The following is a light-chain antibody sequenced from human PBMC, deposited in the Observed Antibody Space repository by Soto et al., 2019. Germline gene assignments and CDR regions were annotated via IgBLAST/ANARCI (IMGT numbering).Light chain of an antibody. Sequence: QSALTQPPSLSGSPGQSVAISCTGTSKDVGSYNRVSWYQQPPGTAPKVMIYEVSNRPSGVPDRFSGSKSGNTASLTISGLQAEDEADYYCSSYTSSNTYVFGTGTKVTVL. CDR2: EVS. V-gene: IGLV2-18*02. J-gene: IGLJ1*01. CDR3: SSYTSSNTYV. CDR1: SKDVGSYNR.